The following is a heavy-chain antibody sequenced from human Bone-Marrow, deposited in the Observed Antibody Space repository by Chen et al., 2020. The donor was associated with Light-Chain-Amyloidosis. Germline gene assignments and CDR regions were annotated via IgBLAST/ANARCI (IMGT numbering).Heavy chain of an antibody. Sequence: QVQLEQSGAEVKKPGASMKVSCKTSSYTFSNYGISWVRQAPGQGLEWMGWISTSDGRTNYVQNLEGRVSMTIDTSASTAYMELRRLRSDDTAVYYCARDRRGTFLGYWGQGTLVTVSS. J-gene: IGHJ4*02. CDR2: ISTSDGRT. CDR1: SYTFSNYG. D-gene: IGHD3-16*01. V-gene: IGHV1-18*04. CDR3: ARDRRGTFLGY.